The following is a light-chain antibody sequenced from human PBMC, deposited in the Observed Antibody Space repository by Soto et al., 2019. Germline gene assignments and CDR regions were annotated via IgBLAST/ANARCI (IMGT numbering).Light chain of an antibody. V-gene: IGKV1-33*01. CDR2: DAS. J-gene: IGKJ4*01. Sequence: DIQMTQSPSSLSASVGDSVTITCQATQDITNYLSWYQQKPGKAPKLLIYDASNLATGVPSRFSGSGSGTDFSFTISSLQPEDLATYYCQQYGNLPLTFGGGTKVEIK. CDR1: QDITNY. CDR3: QQYGNLPLT.